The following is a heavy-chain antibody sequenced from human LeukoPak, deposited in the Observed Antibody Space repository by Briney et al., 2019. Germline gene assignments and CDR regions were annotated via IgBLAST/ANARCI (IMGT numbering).Heavy chain of an antibody. Sequence: SETLSLTCAVYGGSFSGYYWSWIRQPPGKGLEWIGEINHSGSTNYNPPLKSRVTISVDTSKNQFSLKLSSVTAADTAVYYCARGRSITIFGVVTRYYYYMDVWGKGTTVTVSS. CDR2: INHSGST. CDR1: GGSFSGYY. D-gene: IGHD3-3*01. CDR3: ARGRSITIFGVVTRYYYYMDV. V-gene: IGHV4-34*01. J-gene: IGHJ6*03.